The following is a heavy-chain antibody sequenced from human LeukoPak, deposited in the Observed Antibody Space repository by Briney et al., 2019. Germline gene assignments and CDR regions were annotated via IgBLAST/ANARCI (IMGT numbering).Heavy chain of an antibody. CDR3: AKDFLIAVAGIFDY. CDR2: ISGSGGST. V-gene: IGHV3-23*01. CDR1: GFTFSSCG. J-gene: IGHJ4*02. D-gene: IGHD6-19*01. Sequence: GGSLRLSCAASGFTFSSCGMSWVRQAPGKGLEWVSAISGSGGSTYYADSVKGRFTISRDNSKNTLYLQMNSLRAEDTAVYYCAKDFLIAVAGIFDYWGQGTLVTVSS.